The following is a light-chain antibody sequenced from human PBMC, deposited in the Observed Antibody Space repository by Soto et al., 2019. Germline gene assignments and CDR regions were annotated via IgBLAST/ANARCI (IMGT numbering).Light chain of an antibody. CDR2: GAS. CDR3: QQSGSSQFT. CDR1: QSVSSSY. Sequence: EIVLTQSPGTLSLSPEERATLSCRASQSVSSSYLAWYQQKPGQAPRLLIYGASSRATGIPDRFSGSGSGTDFTLTISRLEPEDFAVYYRQQSGSSQFTFGPGTKVDIK. V-gene: IGKV3-20*01. J-gene: IGKJ3*01.